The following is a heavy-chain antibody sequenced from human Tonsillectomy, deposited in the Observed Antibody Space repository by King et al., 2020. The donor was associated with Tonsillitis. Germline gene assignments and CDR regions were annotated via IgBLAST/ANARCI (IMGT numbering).Heavy chain of an antibody. CDR2: ISSRSRTI. J-gene: IGHJ3*02. V-gene: IGHV3-48*01. CDR3: AREKFGADAFDI. CDR1: GFTFSSYS. Sequence: VQLVESGGGLVQPGGSLRLSCAASGFTFSSYSMNWVRQAPGKGLEWVSYISSRSRTIYYADSVKGRFTISRDNAKNSLYLQMNSLRAEDTAVYYCAREKFGADAFDIWGQGTMVTVSS. D-gene: IGHD3-16*01.